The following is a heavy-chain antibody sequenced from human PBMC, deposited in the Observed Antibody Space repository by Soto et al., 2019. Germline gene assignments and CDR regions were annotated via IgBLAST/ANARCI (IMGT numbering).Heavy chain of an antibody. J-gene: IGHJ4*02. CDR1: GFTFSSYA. Sequence: EVQLLESGGGLVQPGGSLRLSCAASGFTFSSYAMSWVRQAPGKGLEWVSAISGSGGSTYYADSVKGRFTISRDNSKNTLYLQMISLRAEDTAVYYCATDPIVVVPPRLFDYWGQGTLVTVSS. CDR2: ISGSGGST. CDR3: ATDPIVVVPPRLFDY. D-gene: IGHD3-22*01. V-gene: IGHV3-23*01.